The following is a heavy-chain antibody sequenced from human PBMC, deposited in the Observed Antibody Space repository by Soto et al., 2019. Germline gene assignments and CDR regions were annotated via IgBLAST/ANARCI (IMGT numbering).Heavy chain of an antibody. V-gene: IGHV3-23*01. CDR3: AKLTAA. D-gene: IGHD6-13*01. CDR1: GFTFSAYV. CDR2: ITSSGGGT. J-gene: IGHJ4*02. Sequence: LRLSCAASGFTFSAYVMSWVRQAPGKGLEWVSSITSSGGGTYYADSVKGRFTVSRDNSKNTVYLQMNSLRDEDTAVYYCAKLTAAWGQGTLVTVS.